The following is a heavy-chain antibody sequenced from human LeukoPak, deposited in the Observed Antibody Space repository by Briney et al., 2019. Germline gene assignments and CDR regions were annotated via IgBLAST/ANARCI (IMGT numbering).Heavy chain of an antibody. CDR1: GYTFTSYG. V-gene: IGHV1-2*02. Sequence: ASVKVSCKASGYTFTSYGISWVRQAPGQGLEWMGWINPNSGGTNYAQKFQGRVTMTRDTSISTAYMELSRLRSDDTAVYYCARDGTGIDYWGQGTLVTVSS. CDR3: ARDGTGIDY. D-gene: IGHD3-10*01. J-gene: IGHJ4*02. CDR2: INPNSGGT.